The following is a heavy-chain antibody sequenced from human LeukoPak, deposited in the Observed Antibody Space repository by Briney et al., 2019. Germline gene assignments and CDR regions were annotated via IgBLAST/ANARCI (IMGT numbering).Heavy chain of an antibody. CDR1: GFSISNDW. CDR2: VKSRSAGETT. Sequence: GGSLRLSCAASGFSISNDWMSWVRRAPGKGLEWVARVKSRSAGETTDYAAPVKGRFTISRDDSKNTLYLQMNSLKTEDTAVYYCNTDINTIYDNVYWGQGTLVTVSS. D-gene: IGHD3-9*01. J-gene: IGHJ4*02. V-gene: IGHV3-15*01. CDR3: NTDINTIYDNVY.